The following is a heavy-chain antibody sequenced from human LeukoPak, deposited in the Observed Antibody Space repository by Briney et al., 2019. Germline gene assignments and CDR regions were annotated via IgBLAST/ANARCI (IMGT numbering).Heavy chain of an antibody. CDR2: INHSGST. CDR3: ARQIVVVVAATPFDP. CDR1: GGSFSGYY. V-gene: IGHV4-34*01. J-gene: IGHJ5*02. D-gene: IGHD2-15*01. Sequence: SETLSLTCALYGGSFSGYYWSWIRQPPGKGLEWIGEINHSGSTNYNPSLKSRVTISVDTSKNQFSLKLSSVTAADTAVNYCARQIVVVVAATPFDPWGQGTLVTVSS.